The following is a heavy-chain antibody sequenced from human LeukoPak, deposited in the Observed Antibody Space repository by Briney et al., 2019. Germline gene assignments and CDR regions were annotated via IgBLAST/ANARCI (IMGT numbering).Heavy chain of an antibody. CDR3: ATVPTGRSEYDNSDYYPYFDY. CDR1: GYSLISYW. D-gene: IGHD3-22*01. J-gene: IGHJ4*02. Sequence: NPGESLKISCKGSGYSLISYWIGWVRQMPGKGLEWMGIIYPADSNTRYSPSFQGQVTISADKSISTAYLQWSSLKASDTAMYYCATVPTGRSEYDNSDYYPYFDYWGQGTWVTVSS. V-gene: IGHV5-51*01. CDR2: IYPADSNT.